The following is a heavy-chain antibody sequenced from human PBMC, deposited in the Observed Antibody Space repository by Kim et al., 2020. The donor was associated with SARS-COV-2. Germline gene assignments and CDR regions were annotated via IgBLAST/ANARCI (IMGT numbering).Heavy chain of an antibody. Sequence: GGSLRLSCAASGFTFSNYEMNWVRQVPGKGLEWVANIGPSATTIYYADSVKGRFTVSRDNAKNSLYLQTNSLRVEDTALYYCARVPGYGDIDYWGQGTLV. CDR3: ARVPGYGDIDY. CDR1: GFTFSNYE. V-gene: IGHV3-48*03. D-gene: IGHD4-17*01. J-gene: IGHJ4*02. CDR2: IGPSATTI.